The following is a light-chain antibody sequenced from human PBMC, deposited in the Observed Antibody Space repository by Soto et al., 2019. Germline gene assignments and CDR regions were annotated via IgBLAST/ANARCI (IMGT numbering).Light chain of an antibody. V-gene: IGKV3-11*01. Sequence: EVGLTQSPATLSLYTGERATLSCRASLSVRRFLASCQQKRGQAPRLLIYDASNRAPGIPANFSGRGSGTDFTLTFTSLEPEDFAVYYCQQCTDPLTPFGQGT. CDR1: LSVRRF. J-gene: IGKJ1*01. CDR2: DAS. CDR3: QQCTDPLTP.